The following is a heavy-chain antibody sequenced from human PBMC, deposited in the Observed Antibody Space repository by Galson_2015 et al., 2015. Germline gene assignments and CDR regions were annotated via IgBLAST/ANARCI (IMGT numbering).Heavy chain of an antibody. D-gene: IGHD6-19*01. Sequence: SLRLSCAGSGFTFSDYTINWVRQAPGRGLEWVSSISRSSRYILYADSVKGRFTISRDNAKNSLYLQMDSLSAEDTAVYYCARDLGVAVAGTGFGYWGQGSLVTVSS. CDR3: ARDLGVAVAGTGFGY. CDR1: GFTFSDYT. CDR2: ISRSSRYI. J-gene: IGHJ4*02. V-gene: IGHV3-21*01.